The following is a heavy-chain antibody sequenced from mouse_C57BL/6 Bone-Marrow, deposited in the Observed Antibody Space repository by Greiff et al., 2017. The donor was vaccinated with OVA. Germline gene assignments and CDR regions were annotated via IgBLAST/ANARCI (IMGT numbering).Heavy chain of an antibody. CDR2: INSDGGST. CDR1: EYEFPSHD. V-gene: IGHV5-2*03. D-gene: IGHD1-1*01. CDR3: ARRSYGSSPHWYFDV. Sequence: EVMLVESGGGLVQPGESLKLSCESNEYEFPSHDMSWVRKTPEKRLELVAAINSDGGSTYYPDTMERRFIISRDNTKKTLYLQMSSLRSEDTALYYCARRSYGSSPHWYFDVWGTGTTVTVSS. J-gene: IGHJ1*03.